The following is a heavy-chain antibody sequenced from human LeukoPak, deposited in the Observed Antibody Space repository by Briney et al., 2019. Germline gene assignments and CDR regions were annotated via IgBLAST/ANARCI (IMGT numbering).Heavy chain of an antibody. D-gene: IGHD2-15*01. V-gene: IGHV3-49*03. CDR1: GFTFGEDA. CDR3: ARLIVVVVAASSYFDS. J-gene: IGHJ4*02. CDR2: IRTKTNGATA. Sequence: GGSLRLSCTASGFTFGEDAMSWFRQAPGKGLEWLGFIRTKTNGATAEYAASVKGRFSITRDDSKSIAYLQMNSLKTEDTAVYYCARLIVVVVAASSYFDSWGQGTRVTVSS.